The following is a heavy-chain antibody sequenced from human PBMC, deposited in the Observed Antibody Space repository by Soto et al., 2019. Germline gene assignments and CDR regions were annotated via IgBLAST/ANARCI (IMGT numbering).Heavy chain of an antibody. CDR2: INHDESEK. D-gene: IGHD1-1*01. CDR1: GIIFSTSW. V-gene: IGHV3-7*05. J-gene: IGHJ4*02. CDR3: AKDFWNYFKY. Sequence: EVQLVESGGGLVQPGGSLRLSCAASGIIFSTSWMSWVRQAPGKGLQCVATINHDESEKFYVDSVKGRFTISRDNAQNSLYLHRNDVRAEDTAMDYFAKDFWNYFKYWGQGTLVTVSS.